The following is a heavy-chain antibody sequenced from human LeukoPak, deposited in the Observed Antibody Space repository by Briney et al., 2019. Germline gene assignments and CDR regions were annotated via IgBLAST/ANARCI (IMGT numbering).Heavy chain of an antibody. J-gene: IGHJ4*02. CDR2: ISGTSADI. V-gene: IGHV3-21*06. Sequence: GGSLRLSCIGSAFTFRSYAMNWVRQAPGKGLEWVSSISGTSADIYYGDSVEGRFTISRDNFKNSVYLQMKSLRAEDTALYFCGRGGFHDYSGFDYWLQGRLVTVCS. CDR3: GRGGFHDYSGFDY. D-gene: IGHD1-26*01. CDR1: AFTFRSYA.